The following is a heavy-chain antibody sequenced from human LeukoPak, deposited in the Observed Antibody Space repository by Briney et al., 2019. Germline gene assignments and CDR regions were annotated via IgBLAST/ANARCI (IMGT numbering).Heavy chain of an antibody. V-gene: IGHV1-69*13. D-gene: IGHD4-17*01. CDR1: GGTFSSYA. Sequence: SVKVSCRASGGTFSSYAISWVRQAPGQGLEWMGGIIPIFGTANYAQKFQGRVTITADESTSTAYMELSSLRSEDTAVYYCARMAILYGDYGYYGMDVWGQGTTVTVSS. CDR2: IIPIFGTA. J-gene: IGHJ6*02. CDR3: ARMAILYGDYGYYGMDV.